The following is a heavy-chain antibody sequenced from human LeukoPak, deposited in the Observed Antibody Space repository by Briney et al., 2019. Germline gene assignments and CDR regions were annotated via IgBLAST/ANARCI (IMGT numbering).Heavy chain of an antibody. CDR3: ARRNPSCYGRQCYYYMDV. Sequence: GGSLRLSCAASGFTFSSYSMNWVRQAPGKGLEWVSSISSSSSYIYYADSVKGRFTISRDNAKNSLYLQMNSLRAEDTAVYYCARRNPSCYGRQCYYYMDVWGRGTPVTASS. V-gene: IGHV3-21*01. CDR1: GFTFSSYS. CDR2: ISSSSSYI. D-gene: IGHD2-2*01. J-gene: IGHJ6*03.